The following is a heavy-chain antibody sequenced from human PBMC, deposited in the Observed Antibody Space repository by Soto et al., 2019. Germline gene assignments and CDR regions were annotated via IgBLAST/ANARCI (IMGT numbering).Heavy chain of an antibody. CDR1: GFTFSSYA. CDR2: ISSNGGST. V-gene: IGHV3-64D*08. J-gene: IGHJ4*02. Sequence: GGSLRLSCSASGFTFSSYAMHWVRQAPGKGLEYVSAISSNGGSTYYADSVKGRFTISRDNSKNTLYLQMSSLRAEDTAVYYCVKYRTGYDYVWGSYPDPFDYWGQGTLVTVSS. CDR3: VKYRTGYDYVWGSYPDPFDY. D-gene: IGHD3-16*02.